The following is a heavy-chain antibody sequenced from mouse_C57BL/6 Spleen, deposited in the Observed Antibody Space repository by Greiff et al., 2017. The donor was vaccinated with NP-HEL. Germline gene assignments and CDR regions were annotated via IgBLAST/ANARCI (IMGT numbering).Heavy chain of an antibody. V-gene: IGHV5-4*01. CDR3: ARDEGLRVFDY. Sequence: DVQLVESGGGLVKPGGSLTLSCAASGFTFSSYAMSWVRQTPEKRLEWVATISDGGSYTYYPDNVKGRFTISRDNTKNNLYLQMSHLKSEDTAMYYCARDEGLRVFDYWGQGTTLTVAS. CDR2: ISDGGSYT. J-gene: IGHJ2*01. CDR1: GFTFSSYA. D-gene: IGHD2-4*01.